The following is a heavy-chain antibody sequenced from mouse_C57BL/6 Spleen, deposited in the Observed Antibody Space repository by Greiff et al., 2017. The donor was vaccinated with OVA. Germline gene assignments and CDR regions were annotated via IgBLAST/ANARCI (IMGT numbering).Heavy chain of an antibody. CDR1: GYAFSSSW. CDR2: IYPGDGDT. J-gene: IGHJ3*01. D-gene: IGHD2-4*01. V-gene: IGHV1-82*01. Sequence: QVQLQQSGPELVKPGASVKISCKASGYAFSSSWMNWVKQRPGKGLEWIGRIYPGDGDTNYNGKFKGKATLTADKSSSTAYMQLSSLTSEDSAVYFCANYDYPFAYWGQGILVTVSA. CDR3: ANYDYPFAY.